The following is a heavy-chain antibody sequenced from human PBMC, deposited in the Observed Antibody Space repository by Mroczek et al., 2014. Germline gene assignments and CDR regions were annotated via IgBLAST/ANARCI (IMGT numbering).Heavy chain of an antibody. CDR1: GGSFSGYY. Sequence: VQXLESGAGLLKPSETLSLTCAVYGGSFSGYYWSWIRQPPGKGLEWIGEINHSGSTNYNPSLKSRVTISVDTSKNQFSLKLSSVTAADTAVYYCASRPIVVVPAAIVYWGQGTLVTVSS. D-gene: IGHD2-2*02. CDR2: INHSGST. CDR3: ASRPIVVVPAAIVY. V-gene: IGHV4-34*01. J-gene: IGHJ4*02.